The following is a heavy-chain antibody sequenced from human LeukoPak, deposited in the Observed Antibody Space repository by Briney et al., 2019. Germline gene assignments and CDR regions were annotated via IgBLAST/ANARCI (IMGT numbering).Heavy chain of an antibody. J-gene: IGHJ5*02. CDR3: ARGGSSSWHMVGT. CDR2: ISSSSSTI. V-gene: IGHV3-48*02. D-gene: IGHD6-13*01. CDR1: GFAFSRCN. Sequence: GGSLRLSCAASGFAFSRCNMDWVRQAPGKGLEWVSYISSSSSTIYYADSVKGRFTISRDNAKNSVYLQMNSLRDEDTAVYYCARGGSSSWHMVGTWGQGTLVTVSS.